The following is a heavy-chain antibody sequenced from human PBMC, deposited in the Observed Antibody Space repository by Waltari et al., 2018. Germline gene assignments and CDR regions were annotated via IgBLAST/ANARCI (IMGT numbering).Heavy chain of an antibody. Sequence: EVQLVESGGGLVQPGGSLRLSCAASGFTFSSYWMSWVRQAPGKGLEGLANIKQDGIWIYDVDSVKGRFTISRDNAKNSLFLQMNSLRAEDTAVYYCARVGWGRWQTYYFDYWGQGTLVTVSS. CDR3: ARVGWGRWQTYYFDY. V-gene: IGHV3-7*01. CDR2: IKQDGIWI. J-gene: IGHJ4*02. D-gene: IGHD3-16*01. CDR1: GFTFSSYW.